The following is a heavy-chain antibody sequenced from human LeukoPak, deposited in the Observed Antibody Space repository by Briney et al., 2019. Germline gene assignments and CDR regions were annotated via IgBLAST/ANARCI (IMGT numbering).Heavy chain of an antibody. CDR1: EFTFSNYW. V-gene: IGHV3-74*01. Sequence: GGSLRLSCAASEFTFSNYWMHWVRQAPGKGLVWVSRINSDGSSTSYADSVKGRFTISRDNAKNSLYLQMNSLRAEDTAVYYCARAIVGRYYYYYMDVWGKGTTVTISS. D-gene: IGHD1-26*01. CDR2: INSDGSST. J-gene: IGHJ6*03. CDR3: ARAIVGRYYYYYMDV.